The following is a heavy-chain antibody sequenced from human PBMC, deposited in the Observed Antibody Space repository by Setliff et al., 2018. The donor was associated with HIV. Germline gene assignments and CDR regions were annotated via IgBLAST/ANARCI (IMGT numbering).Heavy chain of an antibody. J-gene: IGHJ6*02. V-gene: IGHV4-4*02. CDR1: GGLISSSNW. Sequence: SETLSLTCAVSGGLISSSNWWSWVRQPPGRGLEWIGEMYPSGSTNYNSSLKSRVTISVDTSKNQLSLKLTTATAAASGVYYCVRGGSSGWRQNYYGMDVWGQGTTVTVSS. CDR2: MYPSGST. CDR3: VRGGSSGWRQNYYGMDV. D-gene: IGHD6-19*01.